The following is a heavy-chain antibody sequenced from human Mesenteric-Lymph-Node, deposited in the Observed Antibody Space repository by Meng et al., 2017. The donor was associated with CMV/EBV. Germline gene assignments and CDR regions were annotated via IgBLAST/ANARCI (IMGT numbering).Heavy chain of an antibody. CDR2: IYYSGST. CDR1: GGSISSSSYY. J-gene: IGHJ3*02. V-gene: IGHV4-39*07. CDR3: ASDRWNYDILTGYYLGAFDI. D-gene: IGHD3-9*01. Sequence: SETLSLTCTVSGGSISSSSYYWGWIRQPPGKGLEWIGSIYYSGSTYYNPSLKSRVTISVDTSKNQFSLKLSSVTAADTAVYYCASDRWNYDILTGYYLGAFDIWGQGTMVTVSS.